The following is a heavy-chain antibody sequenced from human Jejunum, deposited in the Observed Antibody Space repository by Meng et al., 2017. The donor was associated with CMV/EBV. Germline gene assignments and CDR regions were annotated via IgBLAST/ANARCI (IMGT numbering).Heavy chain of an antibody. CDR3: ANSYCSRGTCYSFYY. CDR2: IYGDGDK. V-gene: IGHV2-5*02. Sequence: QITLKESGPTLVKPTQTLTLTCTFSGFSFSTSRVGVGWVRQPPGKALEWLALIYGDGDKRYSPSLRSRLTITKDTSKNQVVLTMTNMDPVDTATYFCANSYCSRGTCYSFYYWGQGTLVTVSS. CDR1: GFSFSTSRVG. D-gene: IGHD2-15*01. J-gene: IGHJ4*02.